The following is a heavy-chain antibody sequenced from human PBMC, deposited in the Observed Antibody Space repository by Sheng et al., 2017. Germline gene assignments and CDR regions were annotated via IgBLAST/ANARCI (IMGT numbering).Heavy chain of an antibody. D-gene: IGHD3-22*01. CDR2: ISYDGSNK. CDR1: GFTFSSYA. Sequence: ESGGGVVQPGRSLRLSCAASGFTFSSYAMHWVRQAPGKGLEWVAVISYDGSNKYYADSVKGRFTISRDNSKNTLYLQMNSLRAEDTAVYYCARDGGGITMTYYFDYWGQGTLVTVSS. V-gene: IGHV3-30*04. CDR3: ARDGGGITMTYYFDY. J-gene: IGHJ4*02.